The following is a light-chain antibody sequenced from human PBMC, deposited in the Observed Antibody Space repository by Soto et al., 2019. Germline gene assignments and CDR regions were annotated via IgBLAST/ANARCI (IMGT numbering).Light chain of an antibody. V-gene: IGKV1-5*01. CDR2: DAS. Sequence: DIQMTHSPSTLSASVGDRVTITSRASQSISSWLAWYQQKPWKAPKLLIYDASSLESGVRARFSGSGSGTEFTLTLSSLQPDDFATYYCQQYRTFGQGTKVEIK. CDR3: QQYRT. J-gene: IGKJ1*01. CDR1: QSISSW.